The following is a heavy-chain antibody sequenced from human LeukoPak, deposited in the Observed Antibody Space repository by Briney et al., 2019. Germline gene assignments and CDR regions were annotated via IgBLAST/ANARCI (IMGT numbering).Heavy chain of an antibody. CDR2: IYYSGST. D-gene: IGHD3-3*01. V-gene: IGHV4-59*08. Sequence: SSETLSLTCTVSGGSISSYYWSWIRQPPGKGLEWIGYIYYSGSTNYNPSLKSRVTISVDTSKNQFSLKLSSVTAADTAVYYCAGSVDDFWSGPTHRWFDPWGQGTLVTVSS. CDR1: GGSISSYY. J-gene: IGHJ5*02. CDR3: AGSVDDFWSGPTHRWFDP.